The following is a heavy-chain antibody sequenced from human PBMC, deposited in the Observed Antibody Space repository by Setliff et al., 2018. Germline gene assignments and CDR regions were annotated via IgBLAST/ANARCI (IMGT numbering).Heavy chain of an antibody. CDR2: IYYSGST. D-gene: IGHD2-21*02. CDR3: AGAGGNSDYFDY. Sequence: SETLSLTCTVSGGSISSSSYYWGWIRQPPGKGLEWIGSIYYSGSTYYNPSLKSRVTISVDTSKNQFSLKLSSVTAADTAVYYCAGAGGNSDYFDYWGQGTLVTVSS. V-gene: IGHV4-39*07. CDR1: GGSISSSSYY. J-gene: IGHJ4*02.